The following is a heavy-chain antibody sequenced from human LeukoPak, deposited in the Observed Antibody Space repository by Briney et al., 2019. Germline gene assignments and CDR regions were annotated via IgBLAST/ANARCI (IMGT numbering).Heavy chain of an antibody. CDR3: ARQLITVVRGVINYYYYYMDV. CDR2: ISAYNGNT. Sequence: ASVKVSCKASGYTFTSYGISWVRLAPGQGLEWMGWISAYNGNTNYAQKLQGRVTMTTDTSTSTAYMELRSLRSDDTAVYYCARQLITVVRGVINYYYYYMDVWGKGTTVTISS. J-gene: IGHJ6*03. D-gene: IGHD3-10*01. CDR1: GYTFTSYG. V-gene: IGHV1-18*01.